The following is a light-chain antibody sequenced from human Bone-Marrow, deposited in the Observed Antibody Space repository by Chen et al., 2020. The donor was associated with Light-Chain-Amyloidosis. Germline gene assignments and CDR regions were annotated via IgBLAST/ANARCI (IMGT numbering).Light chain of an antibody. CDR3: QESHSSLART. CDR1: QSISTY. Sequence: DIQMTQSPSSLSASVGDRVTIVCRAIQSISTYLNWYQQKPGKAPKLLIYATSTLQTGVPSRFSGSGSGTDFTLTISSLQPEDFATYYCQESHSSLARTFGQGTKLEIK. CDR2: ATS. J-gene: IGKJ2*02. V-gene: IGKV1-39*01.